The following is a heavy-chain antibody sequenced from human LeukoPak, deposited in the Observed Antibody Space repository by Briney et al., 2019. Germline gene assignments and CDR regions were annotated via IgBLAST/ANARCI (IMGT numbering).Heavy chain of an antibody. Sequence: GGSLRLSCAASGFTFSSYWMSWVRQAPGKGLEWVANIKQDGSEKYYVDSVKGRFTISRDNAKNSLYLQMNGLRAEDTAVYYCARDLHRIAARDYFDYWGQGTLVTVSS. CDR2: IKQDGSEK. V-gene: IGHV3-7*01. D-gene: IGHD6-6*01. CDR3: ARDLHRIAARDYFDY. CDR1: GFTFSSYW. J-gene: IGHJ4*02.